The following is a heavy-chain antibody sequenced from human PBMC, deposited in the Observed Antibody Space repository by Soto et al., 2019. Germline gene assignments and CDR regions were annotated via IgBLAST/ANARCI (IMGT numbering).Heavy chain of an antibody. CDR1: GFTFSSYA. Sequence: QVQLVESGGGVVQPGRSLRLSCAASGFTFSSYAMHWVRQAPGKGLEWVAVISYDGSNKYYADSVKGRFTISRDNSKNTLYLQMNSLRAEDTAVYYCASRKINYDSSGYPSAFDHWGQGTLVTVSS. D-gene: IGHD3-22*01. CDR3: ASRKINYDSSGYPSAFDH. J-gene: IGHJ4*02. V-gene: IGHV3-30-3*01. CDR2: ISYDGSNK.